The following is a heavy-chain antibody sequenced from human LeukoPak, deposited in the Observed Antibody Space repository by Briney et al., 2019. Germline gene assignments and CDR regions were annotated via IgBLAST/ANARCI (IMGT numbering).Heavy chain of an antibody. V-gene: IGHV4-59*01. Sequence: SETLSLTCTVSGGSISSYYWSWIRQPPGKGLEWIGDIYYSGTTNYNPSLKSPVTISIDTSKNQFSLKLSSVTAADTAVYYCARGGTRDGGHYSDYWGQGTLVTVSS. CDR1: GGSISSYY. CDR2: IYYSGTT. J-gene: IGHJ4*02. D-gene: IGHD2-21*02. CDR3: ARGGTRDGGHYSDY.